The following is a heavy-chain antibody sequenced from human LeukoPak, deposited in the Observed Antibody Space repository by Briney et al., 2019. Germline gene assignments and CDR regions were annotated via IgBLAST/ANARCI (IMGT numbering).Heavy chain of an antibody. J-gene: IGHJ4*02. D-gene: IGHD5-12*01. CDR1: GFSFSSYD. CDR2: IKSGGSDV. V-gene: IGHV3-21*01. CDR3: ARGDILASVDF. Sequence: GSLRLSCAASGFSFSSYDMNWVRQAPGKGLEWVSSIKSGGSDVHYADSIKGRFTVSRDNARNSLYLQMNSLRAEDTALYYCARGDILASVDFWGQGTLVTVSS.